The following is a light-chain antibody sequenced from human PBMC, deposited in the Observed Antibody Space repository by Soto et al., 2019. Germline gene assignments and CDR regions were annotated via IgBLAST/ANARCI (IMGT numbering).Light chain of an antibody. V-gene: IGKV3-20*01. CDR3: QYYGSSVT. J-gene: IGKJ4*01. CDR1: QSISNDH. Sequence: EIVVTQSPGTLSLSPGERATLSCMASQSISNDHLAWYQQKPGQAPRLLIYGTSNRATGGIADRFSGSGSGTDFTRTISRLEPEDCAVYYCQYYGSSVTFAGGTKVEIK. CDR2: GTS.